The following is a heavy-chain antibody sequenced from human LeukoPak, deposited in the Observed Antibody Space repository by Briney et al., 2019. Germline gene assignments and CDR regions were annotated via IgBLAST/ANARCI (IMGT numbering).Heavy chain of an antibody. CDR2: INHSGST. D-gene: IGHD2-2*01. CDR3: ARGRVQLVPAAIGWFDP. J-gene: IGHJ5*02. CDR1: GGSISSYY. V-gene: IGHV4-34*01. Sequence: ASETLSLTCTVSGGSISSYYWSWIRQPPGKGLEWIGEINHSGSTNYNPSLKSRVTISVDTSKNQFSLKLSSVTAADTAVYYCARGRVQLVPAAIGWFDPWGQGTLVTVSS.